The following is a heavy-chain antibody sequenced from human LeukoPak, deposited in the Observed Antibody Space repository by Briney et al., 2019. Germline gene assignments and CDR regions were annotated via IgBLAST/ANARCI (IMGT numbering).Heavy chain of an antibody. V-gene: IGHV3-23*01. Sequence: GGSLRLSCAASGFTFSGYAMSWVRQAPGKGLEWVSAISGSGGSTYYADSVKGRFTISRDNSKNTLYLQMNSLRAEDTAVYYCAKDRDSGYEGFDYWGQGTLVTVSS. CDR3: AKDRDSGYEGFDY. CDR1: GFTFSGYA. J-gene: IGHJ4*02. D-gene: IGHD5-12*01. CDR2: ISGSGGST.